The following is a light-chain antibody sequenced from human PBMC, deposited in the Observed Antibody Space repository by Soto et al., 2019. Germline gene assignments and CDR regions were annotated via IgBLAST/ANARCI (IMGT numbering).Light chain of an antibody. J-gene: IGLJ2*01. CDR3: QSYDSGSVV. CDR1: SGSIASSY. Sequence: NFMLTQLHSVSESPGKTVTISCTRSSGSIASSYVQWYQQRPGSAPTTVIYEDNQRPSGVPDRFSGSIDSSSNSASLTISGLKTGDEADYYCQSYDSGSVVFGGGTKVTVL. CDR2: EDN. V-gene: IGLV6-57*04.